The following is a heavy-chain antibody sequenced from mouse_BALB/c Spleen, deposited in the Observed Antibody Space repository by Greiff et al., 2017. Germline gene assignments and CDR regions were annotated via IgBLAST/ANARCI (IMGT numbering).Heavy chain of an antibody. V-gene: IGHV3-6*02. CDR1: GYSITSGYY. J-gene: IGHJ3*01. Sequence: DVQLQESGPGLVKPSQSLSLTCSVTGYSITSGYYWNWIRQFPGNKLEWMGYISYDGSNNYNPSLKNRISITRDTSKNQFFLKLNSVTTEDTATYYCARSSMITFAYWGQGTLVTVSA. D-gene: IGHD2-4*01. CDR2: ISYDGSN. CDR3: ARSSMITFAY.